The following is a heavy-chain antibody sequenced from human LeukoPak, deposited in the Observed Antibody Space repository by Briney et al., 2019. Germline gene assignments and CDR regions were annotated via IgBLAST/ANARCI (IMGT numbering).Heavy chain of an antibody. D-gene: IGHD1-14*01. V-gene: IGHV1-2*02. CDR1: GYTFTAYY. Sequence: GASVKVSCKASGYTFTAYYMHWVRQASGQGLEWMGWIHPNSGGTNYAQKFQGRVTMTRDTSTSTAYMELSRLRSDDTAVYYCARADTGFSQYFDYWGQGTLVTVSS. J-gene: IGHJ4*02. CDR3: ARADTGFSQYFDY. CDR2: IHPNSGGT.